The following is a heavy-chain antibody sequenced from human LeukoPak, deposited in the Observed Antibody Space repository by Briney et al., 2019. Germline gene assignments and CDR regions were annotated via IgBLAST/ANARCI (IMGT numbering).Heavy chain of an antibody. J-gene: IGHJ3*02. CDR2: ISAYNGNT. CDR3: AIRVWYSSSLSRDAFDI. Sequence: GAPVKVSCKASRYTFTSYGISWVRQAPGQGLEWMGWISAYNGNTNYAQKLQGRVTMSTDTCTSTAYMELRSLRSDDTAVYYCAIRVWYSSSLSRDAFDIWGQGTMVTVSS. CDR1: RYTFTSYG. D-gene: IGHD6-6*01. V-gene: IGHV1-18*01.